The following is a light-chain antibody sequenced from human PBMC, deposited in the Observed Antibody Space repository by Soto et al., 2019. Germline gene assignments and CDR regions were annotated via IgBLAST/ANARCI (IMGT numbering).Light chain of an antibody. CDR3: QQYYNWPLT. J-gene: IGKJ4*01. CDR1: QSVSSY. V-gene: IGKV3-15*01. Sequence: EIVMTQSPATLSVSPGERATLFCRASQSVSSYLAWYQQKPGQAPRLRIYGPSTRATGIPARFSGIGSGTEFTLTVSSLQSEEFAVYYCQQYYNWPLTFGGGTKVEV. CDR2: GPS.